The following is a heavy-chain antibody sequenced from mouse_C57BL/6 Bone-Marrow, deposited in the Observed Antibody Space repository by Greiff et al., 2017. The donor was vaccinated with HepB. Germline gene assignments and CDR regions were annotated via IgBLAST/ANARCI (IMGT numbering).Heavy chain of an antibody. Sequence: EVQLQQSGPELVKPGASVKISCKASGYTFTDYYMNWVKQSHGKSLEWIGDINPNNGGTSYNQKFKGKATLTVDKSSSTAYMELRSLTSEDSAVYYCARSGGLPFDYWGQGTTLTVSS. J-gene: IGHJ2*01. CDR3: ARSGGLPFDY. CDR1: GYTFTDYY. D-gene: IGHD3-1*01. CDR2: INPNNGGT. V-gene: IGHV1-26*01.